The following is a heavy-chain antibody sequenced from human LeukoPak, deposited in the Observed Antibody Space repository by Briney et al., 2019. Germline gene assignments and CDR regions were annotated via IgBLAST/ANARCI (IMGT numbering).Heavy chain of an antibody. CDR3: ARRLYYASGSYCRTGFDY. D-gene: IGHD3-10*01. CDR1: GYSFTDYW. Sequence: GESLKISCKGSGYSFTDYWIGWVRQIPGKGLEWMGVIYSGDSDTKSSPSLQGQVTFSADKSISTAYLQWSSLKASDTAMYYCARRLYYASGSYCRTGFDYWGQGTLVTVSS. CDR2: IYSGDSDT. V-gene: IGHV5-51*01. J-gene: IGHJ4*02.